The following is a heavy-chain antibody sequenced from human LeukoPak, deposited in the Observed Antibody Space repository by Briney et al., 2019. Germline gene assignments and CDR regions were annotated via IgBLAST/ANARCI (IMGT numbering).Heavy chain of an antibody. CDR2: ISSSGSTI. CDR3: AREEVVVVAATHYYGMDV. V-gene: IGHV3-11*01. Sequence: GGSLRLSCAASGFTFSDYHMSWIRQAPGKGLEWVSYISSSGSTIYYADSVKGRFTISRDNAKNSLYLQMNSLRAEDTAVYYCAREEVVVVAATHYYGMDVWGQGTTVTVSS. J-gene: IGHJ6*02. CDR1: GFTFSDYH. D-gene: IGHD2-15*01.